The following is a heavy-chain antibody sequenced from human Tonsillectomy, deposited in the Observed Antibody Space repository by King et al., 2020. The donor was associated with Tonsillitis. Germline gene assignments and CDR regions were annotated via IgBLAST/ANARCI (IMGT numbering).Heavy chain of an antibody. J-gene: IGHJ4*02. Sequence: QLVQSGGGVVQPGRSLRLSCAGSGFTFSSYGMHWVRQAPGKGLEWVAVISYDGSNKYYADSVKGRFTISRVNSKNTLYLQMNSLRAEDTAVYYCAKEDNGGNFFDYWGQGTLVTVSS. CDR2: ISYDGSNK. CDR1: GFTFSSYG. D-gene: IGHD4-23*01. CDR3: AKEDNGGNFFDY. V-gene: IGHV3-30*18.